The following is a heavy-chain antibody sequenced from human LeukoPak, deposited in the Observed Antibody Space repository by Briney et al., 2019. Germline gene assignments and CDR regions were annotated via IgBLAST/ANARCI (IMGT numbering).Heavy chain of an antibody. J-gene: IGHJ5*02. CDR2: IYHSGST. CDR1: GYSISSGYY. CDR3: ARSPQYSSSSVLDP. Sequence: SETLSLTCTVSGYSISSGYYWGWIRQPPGKGLEWIGSIYHSGSTYYNPSLKSRVTISVVTSKNQFSLKLSSVTAADTAVYYCARSPQYSSSSVLDPWGQGTLVTVSS. V-gene: IGHV4-38-2*02. D-gene: IGHD6-6*01.